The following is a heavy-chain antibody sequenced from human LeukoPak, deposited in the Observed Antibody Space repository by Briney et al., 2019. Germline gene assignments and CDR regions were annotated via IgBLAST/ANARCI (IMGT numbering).Heavy chain of an antibody. CDR3: ARVPYYDSSGYYYVFDY. J-gene: IGHJ4*02. CDR2: ISSSSSYI. V-gene: IGHV3-21*01. CDR1: GFTFSSYS. Sequence: GGSLRLSCAASGFTFSSYSMTWVRQAPGKGLEWVSSISSSSSYIYYADSVKGRFTISRDNAKNSLYLQMNSLRAEDTAVYYCARVPYYDSSGYYYVFDYWGQGTLVTVSS. D-gene: IGHD3-22*01.